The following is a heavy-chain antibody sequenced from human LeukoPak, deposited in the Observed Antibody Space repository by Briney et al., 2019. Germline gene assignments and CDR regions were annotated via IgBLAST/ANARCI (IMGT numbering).Heavy chain of an antibody. D-gene: IGHD1-1*01. CDR1: GGSISRSRDY. V-gene: IGHV4-39*07. J-gene: IGHJ4*02. CDR2: IYYSGST. Sequence: SETLSLTCTVSGGSISRSRDYWGWIRQPPGKGLEWIGSIYYSGSTYYNPSLKSRVTISGDTSKNRFSLKLSSVTAADTAVYYCARPAQDDVDYWGQGTLVTVSS. CDR3: ARPAQDDVDY.